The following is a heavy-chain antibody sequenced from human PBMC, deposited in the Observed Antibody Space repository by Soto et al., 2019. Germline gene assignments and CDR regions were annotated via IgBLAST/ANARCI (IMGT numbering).Heavy chain of an antibody. Sequence: QVQLQESGPGLVKPSETLSLTCAVSGGSVSGDSWWSWVRQCPGKGLEWIGEIFRSGTTFYNPSLKSRITITIDKSKNQFSLKLTSVTAADTAVYYCASGGDYTWHSWGQGTLVTVSS. D-gene: IGHD4-17*01. CDR3: ASGGDYTWHS. J-gene: IGHJ4*02. V-gene: IGHV4-4*02. CDR1: GGSVSGDSW. CDR2: IFRSGTT.